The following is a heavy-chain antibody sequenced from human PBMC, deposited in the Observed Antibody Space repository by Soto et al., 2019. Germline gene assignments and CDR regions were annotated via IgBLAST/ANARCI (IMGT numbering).Heavy chain of an antibody. CDR3: ARIPRYSYPTSDPLDN. D-gene: IGHD2-15*01. CDR1: GGTFSTYT. CDR2: ILPIMGSV. V-gene: IGHV1-69*01. Sequence: QEQLVQSGAEVKKPGSSVKVSCKVSGGTFSTYTFSWVRQAPGQGLEWMGSILPIMGSVNYAHDFRGRLSITADPSTTTAYMELTSLTSHDTAIYYCARIPRYSYPTSDPLDNWGQGTLVTVSS. J-gene: IGHJ4*02.